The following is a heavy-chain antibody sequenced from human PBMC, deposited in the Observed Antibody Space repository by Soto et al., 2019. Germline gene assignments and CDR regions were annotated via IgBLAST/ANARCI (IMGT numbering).Heavy chain of an antibody. CDR1: GFTFSSYS. J-gene: IGHJ6*02. CDR2: ISSSSSTI. Sequence: PGGSLRLSCAASGFTFSSYSMNWVRQAPGKGLEWVSYISSSSSTIYYADSVKGRFTISRDNAKNSLYLQMNSLRDEDTAVYFCVRDAGYGDSKDLYYYYGMDVWGQGTTVTVSS. CDR3: VRDAGYGDSKDLYYYYGMDV. V-gene: IGHV3-48*02. D-gene: IGHD4-17*01.